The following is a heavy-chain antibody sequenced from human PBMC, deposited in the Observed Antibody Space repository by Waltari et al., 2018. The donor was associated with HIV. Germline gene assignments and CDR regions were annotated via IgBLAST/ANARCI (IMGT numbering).Heavy chain of an antibody. CDR2: SSGSGGST. Sequence: EVQLLESGGGLVQPGGSLRLSCAASGFTFSSYAMSWVRTAPGKGLEWVSASSGSGGSTYYADSVKGRFTISRDNSKNTLYLQMNRLRAEDTAVYYCAKDVDIYLIYSGSYPLDYWGQGTLVTVSS. J-gene: IGHJ4*02. CDR3: AKDVDIYLIYSGSYPLDY. CDR1: GFTFSSYA. D-gene: IGHD1-26*01. V-gene: IGHV3-23*01.